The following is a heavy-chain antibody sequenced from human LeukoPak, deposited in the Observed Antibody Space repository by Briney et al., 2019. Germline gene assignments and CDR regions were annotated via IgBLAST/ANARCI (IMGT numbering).Heavy chain of an antibody. D-gene: IGHD6-6*01. CDR2: FDPEDGET. CDR3: ARGIAARLSDAFDI. J-gene: IGHJ3*02. V-gene: IGHV1-24*01. Sequence: GASVKVSCKVSGYTLTELSMHWVRQAPGKGLEWMGGFDPEDGETIYAQKFQGRVTMTEDTSTDTAYMELSSLRSEGTAVYYCARGIAARLSDAFDIWGQGTMVTVSS. CDR1: GYTLTELS.